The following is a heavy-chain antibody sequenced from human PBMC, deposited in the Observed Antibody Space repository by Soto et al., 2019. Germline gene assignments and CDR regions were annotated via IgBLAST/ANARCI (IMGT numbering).Heavy chain of an antibody. V-gene: IGHV3-33*01. J-gene: IGHJ5*02. CDR3: ARESGYDSGWFDP. D-gene: IGHD5-12*01. CDR2: IWYDGSNK. Sequence: GGSLRLSCAASGFTFSSYGMHWVRQAPGKGLEWVAVIWYDGSNKYYADSVKGRFTISRDNSKNTLYLQMNSLRAEDTAVYYCARESGYDSGWFDPWGQGTLVTVSS. CDR1: GFTFSSYG.